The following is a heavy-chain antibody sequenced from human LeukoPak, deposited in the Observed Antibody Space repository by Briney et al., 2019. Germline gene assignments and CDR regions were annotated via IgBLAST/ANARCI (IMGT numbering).Heavy chain of an antibody. CDR1: GGSISSSSYY. D-gene: IGHD3-3*01. CDR2: IYYSGST. V-gene: IGHV4-39*01. CDR3: ASQDGVEVIIPGWLDP. Sequence: SETLSLTCTVSGGSISSSSYYWGWIRQPPGKGLEWIGSIYYSGSTYYNPSLKSRITISVDTSKNQFSLKLSSVTAADTAVYYCASQDGVEVIIPGWLDPWGQGTLVTVSS. J-gene: IGHJ5*02.